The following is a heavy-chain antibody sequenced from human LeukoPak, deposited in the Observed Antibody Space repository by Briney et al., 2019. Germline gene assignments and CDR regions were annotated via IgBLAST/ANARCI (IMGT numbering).Heavy chain of an antibody. CDR2: IIGSAVNT. V-gene: IGHV3-23*01. CDR1: GLTVSSYG. CDR3: AKYTSGTSYRGLDQ. D-gene: IGHD3-10*01. Sequence: PGESLRLSCGASGLTVSSYGMSWVPQAPGKGLERVSTIIGSAVNTSYADSVKGRFTISRDDSKNTVYLQMNSLRAEDTAVYSCAKYTSGTSYRGLDQWGQGTLVTVSS. J-gene: IGHJ4*02.